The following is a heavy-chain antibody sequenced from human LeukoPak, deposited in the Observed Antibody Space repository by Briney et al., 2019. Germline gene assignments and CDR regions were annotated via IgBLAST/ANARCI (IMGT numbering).Heavy chain of an antibody. D-gene: IGHD6-13*01. CDR1: GGFISSYY. Sequence: SETLSLTCTVSGGFISSYYWSWIRQPPGRGLEWIGYIYYSGSTNYNPSLKSRVTISVDTSKNQFSLKLSSVTAADTAVYYCASGAGSWDNFDYWGQGTPVTVSS. CDR3: ASGAGSWDNFDY. J-gene: IGHJ4*02. V-gene: IGHV4-59*01. CDR2: IYYSGST.